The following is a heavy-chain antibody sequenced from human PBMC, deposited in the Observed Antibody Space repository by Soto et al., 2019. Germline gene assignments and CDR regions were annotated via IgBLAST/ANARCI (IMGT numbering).Heavy chain of an antibody. CDR3: AKYTTREPQMRVDY. D-gene: IGHD1-1*01. CDR2: INTYTGNT. CDR1: GYTFTSYG. J-gene: IGHJ4*02. Sequence: QDQLVQSGAEVKEPGASVKISCKTSGYTFTSYGTSWVRQAPGQGLEWMGWINTYTGNTNYARKLQGRVTMTTDTATRTAYMELRSLRSDDTAIYFCAKYTTREPQMRVDYWGQGTLVTVSS. V-gene: IGHV1-18*01.